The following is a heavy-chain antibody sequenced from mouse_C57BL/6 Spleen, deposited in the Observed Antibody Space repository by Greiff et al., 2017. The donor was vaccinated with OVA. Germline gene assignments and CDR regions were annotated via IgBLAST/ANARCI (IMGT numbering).Heavy chain of an antibody. CDR2: ISYDGSN. Sequence: EVKLQESGPGLVKPSQSLSLTCSVTGYSITSGYYWNWIRQFPGNKLEWMGYISYDGSNNYNPSLKNRISITRDTSKNQFFLKLNSVTTEDTATYYCARDPYYYGSSSSWYFDVWGTGTTVTVSS. CDR1: GYSITSGYY. V-gene: IGHV3-6*01. D-gene: IGHD1-1*01. J-gene: IGHJ1*03. CDR3: ARDPYYYGSSSSWYFDV.